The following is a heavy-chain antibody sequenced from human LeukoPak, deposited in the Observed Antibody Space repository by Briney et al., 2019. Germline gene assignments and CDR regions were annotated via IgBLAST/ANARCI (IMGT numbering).Heavy chain of an antibody. CDR2: ISSSGGTM. D-gene: IGHD4-11*01. Sequence: GGSLRLSCAASGFTFSSYEMNWVRQAAGKGLEWVSYISSSGGTMYYADSVKGRFTISRDNTKNSLYLQINSLRAEDTAVYYCARDGKVTTSYYYYYYYMDVWGKGTTVTVSS. CDR1: GFTFSSYE. CDR3: ARDGKVTTSYYYYYYYMDV. V-gene: IGHV3-48*03. J-gene: IGHJ6*03.